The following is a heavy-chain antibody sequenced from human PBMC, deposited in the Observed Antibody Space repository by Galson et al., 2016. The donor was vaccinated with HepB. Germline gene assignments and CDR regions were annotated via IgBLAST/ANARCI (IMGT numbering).Heavy chain of an antibody. CDR3: AKEGIPYIGMVTRRTSYLES. V-gene: IGHV3-7*03. Sequence: SLRLSCAASGFTFSSHWMSWVRQAPGKGLEWVANIKPDGSGRYYVDSVKGRFIISRDNSINTLYLQMNSLRAEDTAIYYCAKEGIPYIGMVTRRTSYLESWGQGILVTVSS. J-gene: IGHJ4*02. CDR1: GFTFSSHW. D-gene: IGHD4-23*01. CDR2: IKPDGSGR.